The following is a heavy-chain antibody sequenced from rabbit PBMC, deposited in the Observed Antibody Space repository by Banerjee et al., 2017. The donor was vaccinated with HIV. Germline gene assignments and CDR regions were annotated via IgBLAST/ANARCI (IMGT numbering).Heavy chain of an antibody. CDR3: ARGNAYAGAGYAL. CDR1: GFSFSSNYY. CDR2: IGAGSGTT. V-gene: IGHV1S40*01. Sequence: QSLEESGGDLVKPGASLTLTCTASGFSFSSNYYMCWVRQAPGKGLEWSGCIGAGSGTTYYASWAKGRFTISKTSSTTVALQMTSLTAADTATYFCARGNAYAGAGYALWGQGTLVTVS. J-gene: IGHJ3*01. D-gene: IGHD6-1*01.